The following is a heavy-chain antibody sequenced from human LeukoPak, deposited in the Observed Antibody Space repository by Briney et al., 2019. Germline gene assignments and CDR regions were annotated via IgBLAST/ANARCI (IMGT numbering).Heavy chain of an antibody. CDR2: ILYDGTNK. V-gene: IGHV3-30-3*01. Sequence: PGGSLRLSCAASGFTFSSYAMHWVRQAPGKGLEWVAVILYDGTNKYYADSVKGRFTTSRDNCKNTLYLQMNSLRAEDTAVYYCARDVVTRGPVLVPATPDYWGQGTLVTVSS. CDR3: ARDVVTRGPVLVPATPDY. CDR1: GFTFSSYA. J-gene: IGHJ4*02. D-gene: IGHD2-2*01.